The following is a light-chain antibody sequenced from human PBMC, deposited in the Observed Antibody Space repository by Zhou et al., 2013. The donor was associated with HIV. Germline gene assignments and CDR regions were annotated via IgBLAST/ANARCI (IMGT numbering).Light chain of an antibody. CDR1: HNIRTS. CDR3: QQYSTYPIT. CDR2: DAS. J-gene: IGKJ5*01. V-gene: IGKV1-39*01. Sequence: DIQMTQSPSSLSASVGDRVTISCRASHNIRTSLSWYQHKSGKAPKLLVYDASSLQSGVPPRFSGGGSRTNFTLTINSLQPEDFGTYYCQQYSTYPITFGQGTRLEIK.